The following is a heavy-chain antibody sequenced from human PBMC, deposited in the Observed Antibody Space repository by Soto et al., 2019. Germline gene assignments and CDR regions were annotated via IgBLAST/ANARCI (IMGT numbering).Heavy chain of an antibody. CDR3: AKDQEILFAPNWFDP. CDR1: GFTFSSYG. V-gene: IGHV3-30*18. CDR2: ISYDGSNK. Sequence: QVQLVESGGGVVQPGRSLRLSCAASGFTFSSYGMHWVRQAPGKGLEWVAVISYDGSNKYYADSVKGRFTISRDNSKNTLYLQMNSLSAEDTAVYYCAKDQEILFAPNWFDPWGQGTLVTVSS. D-gene: IGHD2-15*01. J-gene: IGHJ5*02.